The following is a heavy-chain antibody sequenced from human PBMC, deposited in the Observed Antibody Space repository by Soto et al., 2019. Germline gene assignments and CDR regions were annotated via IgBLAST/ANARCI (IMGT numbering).Heavy chain of an antibody. D-gene: IGHD2-8*01. J-gene: IGHJ4*02. CDR2: ITSKRTYI. CDR3: ARSGVAALDA. Sequence: GGSLRLSCAASGFTFRDYSLNWVRQAPGKGLEWVSSITSKRTYIYYADSVKGRFTISRDNAKSSLYLQMDSLRADDTAVYFCARSGVAALDAWGQGTLVTVSS. V-gene: IGHV3-21*06. CDR1: GFTFRDYS.